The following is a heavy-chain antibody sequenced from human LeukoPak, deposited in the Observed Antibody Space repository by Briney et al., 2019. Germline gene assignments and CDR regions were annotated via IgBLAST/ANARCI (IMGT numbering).Heavy chain of an antibody. J-gene: IGHJ1*01. Sequence: SETLSLTCTVSGGSISTYYWNWIRQPPGKGLEWIGYIYHSGSTNYNPSLQSRVTISVNTSKNQFSLNLNSVTAADTAVYYCARGGAARLHFQNWGQGTLVTVSS. V-gene: IGHV4-59*01. CDR2: IYHSGST. D-gene: IGHD6-6*01. CDR1: GGSISTYY. CDR3: ARGGAARLHFQN.